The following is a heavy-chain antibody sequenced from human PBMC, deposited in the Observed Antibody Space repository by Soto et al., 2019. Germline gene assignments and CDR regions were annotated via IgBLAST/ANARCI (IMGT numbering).Heavy chain of an antibody. J-gene: IGHJ4*02. CDR3: ARGGVDVVATSAFDY. CDR1: GATYSTSA. D-gene: IGHD5-12*01. Sequence: SVKVSCKASGATYSTSAISWVRQAPGQGLEWMGGINPILGTPDYAHKFQGRVTITADESTSTVYMELGSLRSEDTALYFCARGGVDVVATSAFDYCGQRTLVTVSS. CDR2: INPILGTP. V-gene: IGHV1-69*13.